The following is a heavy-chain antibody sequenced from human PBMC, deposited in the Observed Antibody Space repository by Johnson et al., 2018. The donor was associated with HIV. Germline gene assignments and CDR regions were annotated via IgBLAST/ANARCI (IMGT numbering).Heavy chain of an antibody. CDR1: GFTVSSNY. Sequence: VQLVESGGGLVQPGRSLRLSCAASGFTVSSNYMSWVRQAPGKGLEWVSVIYSGGSTYYADSVKGRFPISRDNSKNTLYLQMNSLRAEDTAVYYCASPRPSSGIAAAGYAFDIWGQGTMVTVSS. V-gene: IGHV3-66*01. D-gene: IGHD6-13*01. J-gene: IGHJ3*02. CDR2: IYSGGST. CDR3: ASPRPSSGIAAAGYAFDI.